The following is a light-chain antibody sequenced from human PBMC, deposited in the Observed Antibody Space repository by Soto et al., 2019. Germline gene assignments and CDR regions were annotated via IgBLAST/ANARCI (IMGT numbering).Light chain of an antibody. CDR2: GAS. Sequence: EIVLTQSPGTLSLSPGERATLSGRASQGVSSSYLAWFQQKPGQAPRLLIYGASGRATGIPDRFSGSGSGTDFTLTISRLEPEDFAVYYCQQYGSTPPYTFGQGTKLEIK. CDR1: QGVSSSY. J-gene: IGKJ2*01. CDR3: QQYGSTPPYT. V-gene: IGKV3-20*01.